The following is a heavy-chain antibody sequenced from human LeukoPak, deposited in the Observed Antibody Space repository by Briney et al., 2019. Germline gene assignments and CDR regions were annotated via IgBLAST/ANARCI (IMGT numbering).Heavy chain of an antibody. D-gene: IGHD3-22*01. J-gene: IGHJ4*02. Sequence: GGSLRLSCAASGFTFSSYSMNWVRQAPGKGLEWVSYISSSSSTIYYADSVKGRFTISRDNAENSLYLQMNSLRAEDTAVYYCARDVRYYDSSGYYSGGFDYWGQGTLVTVSS. CDR3: ARDVRYYDSSGYYSGGFDY. CDR1: GFTFSSYS. CDR2: ISSSSSTI. V-gene: IGHV3-48*01.